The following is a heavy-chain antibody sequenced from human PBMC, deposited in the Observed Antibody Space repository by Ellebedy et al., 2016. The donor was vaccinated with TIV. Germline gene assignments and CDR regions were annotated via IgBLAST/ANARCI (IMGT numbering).Heavy chain of an antibody. CDR1: GYSFNGYG. D-gene: IGHD6-19*01. V-gene: IGHV1-18*01. J-gene: IGHJ4*02. CDR2: ISVYNGNR. CDR3: ARAGYSSGWADFKAPVY. Sequence: ASVKVSCXASGYSFNGYGINWVRQAPGQGLEWMGWISVYNGNRNYAQKLQGRVTMTTDTSTSTAYMELRSLRSDDTAVYYCARAGYSSGWADFKAPVYWGQGTLVTVSS.